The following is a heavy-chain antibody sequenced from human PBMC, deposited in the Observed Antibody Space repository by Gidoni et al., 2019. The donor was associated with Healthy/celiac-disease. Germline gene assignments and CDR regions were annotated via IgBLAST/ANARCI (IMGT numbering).Heavy chain of an antibody. CDR2: INHSGST. CDR3: ARCPILGYCSSTSCYTGGWFDP. J-gene: IGHJ5*02. Sequence: QVQLQQWGAGLLKPSETLFLTCAVYGGSFSGYYWSWIRQPPGKGLEWIGEINHSGSTNYNPSLKSRVTISVDTSKNQFSLKLSSVTAADTAVYYCARCPILGYCSSTSCYTGGWFDPWGQGTLVTVSS. CDR1: GGSFSGYY. V-gene: IGHV4-34*01. D-gene: IGHD2-2*02.